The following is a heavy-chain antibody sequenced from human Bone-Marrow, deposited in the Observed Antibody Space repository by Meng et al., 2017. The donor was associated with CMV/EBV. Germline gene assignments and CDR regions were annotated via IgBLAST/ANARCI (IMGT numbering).Heavy chain of an antibody. CDR3: AQRIYIDSYYFDS. Sequence: RPQSQESGPGLVKPSETLSLTCTVSGGPISSNYYWGWIRQSPGKGLEWIGSLYYNGDTYYNPSLKSRVTLSVDTSKNQFSLKLNSVIAADTAVYYCAQRIYIDSYYFDSWGQGTLVTGSS. D-gene: IGHD2/OR15-2a*01. CDR1: GGPISSNYY. CDR2: LYYNGDT. V-gene: IGHV4-39*06. J-gene: IGHJ4*02.